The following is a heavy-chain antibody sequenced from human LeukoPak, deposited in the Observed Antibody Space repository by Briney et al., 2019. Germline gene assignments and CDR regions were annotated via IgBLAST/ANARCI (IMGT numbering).Heavy chain of an antibody. CDR3: ASGPGRSCSGGSCPNWFDP. D-gene: IGHD2-15*01. V-gene: IGHV4-59*01. CDR1: GFTFSSYW. Sequence: GSLRLSCAASGFTFSSYWMRWIRRPPGKALEWIGCIYYSGSTNYNPSLKSRVTISVDTSKNRFSLNLRSVTAADTAVYYCASGPGRSCSGGSCPNWFDPWGQGTLVTVSS. CDR2: IYYSGST. J-gene: IGHJ5*02.